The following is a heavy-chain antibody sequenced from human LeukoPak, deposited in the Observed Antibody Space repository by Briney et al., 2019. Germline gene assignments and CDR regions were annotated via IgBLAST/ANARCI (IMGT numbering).Heavy chain of an antibody. Sequence: SETLSLTCTVSGGSISSSSYYWGWIRQPPGKGLEWIGSIYYSGSTYYNPSLKSRVTISVDTSKNQFSLKLSSVTAADTAVYYCARHGGYCSSTSCPWYYWGQGTLVTVSS. J-gene: IGHJ4*02. CDR2: IYYSGST. CDR3: ARHGGYCSSTSCPWYY. CDR1: GGSISSSSYY. V-gene: IGHV4-39*01. D-gene: IGHD2-2*01.